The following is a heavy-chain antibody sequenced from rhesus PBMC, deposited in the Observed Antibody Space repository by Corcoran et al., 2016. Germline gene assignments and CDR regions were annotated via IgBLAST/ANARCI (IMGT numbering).Heavy chain of an antibody. D-gene: IGHD2-21*01. Sequence: QLQLQESGPGLVKPSETLSLTCAVSGCPISSNYWRWIRQTPGKGRGWMGRMSGRGGSADYNPTLMSRVTLSTDPSKNQFALKLSSVAAADTAVYYWATPNTVLVVVATFGGQFRFGVWGPGVLVTVSS. CDR2: MSGRGGSA. CDR1: GCPISSNY. V-gene: IGHV4-173*01. CDR3: ATPNTVLVVVATFGGQFRFGV. J-gene: IGHJ5-1*01.